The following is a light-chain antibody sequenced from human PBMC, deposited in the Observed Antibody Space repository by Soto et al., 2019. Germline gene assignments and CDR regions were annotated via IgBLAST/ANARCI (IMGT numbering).Light chain of an antibody. CDR3: QQYNSYPWT. CDR2: DAS. Sequence: DIQMTQSPSTLSGSVVDRVTITCLASQTISSWLAWYQQKPGKAPKLLIYDASSLESGVPSRFSGSGSGTEFTLTISSLQPDDFATYYCQQYNSYPWTFGQGTKVDIK. V-gene: IGKV1-5*01. CDR1: QTISSW. J-gene: IGKJ1*01.